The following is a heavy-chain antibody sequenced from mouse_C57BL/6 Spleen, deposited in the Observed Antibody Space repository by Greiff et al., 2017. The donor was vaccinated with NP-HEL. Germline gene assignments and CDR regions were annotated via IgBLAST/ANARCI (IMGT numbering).Heavy chain of an antibody. CDR3: ARDPDSYYLYAMDY. J-gene: IGHJ4*01. CDR1: GYSITSGYY. CDR2: ISYDGSN. V-gene: IGHV3-6*01. Sequence: EVQLVESGPGLVKPSQSLSLTCSVTGYSITSGYYWNWIRQFPGNKLEWMGYISYDGSNNYNPSLKNRISITRDTSKNQFFLKLHSVTTEDTATYYCARDPDSYYLYAMDYWGQGTSVTVSS. D-gene: IGHD2-3*01.